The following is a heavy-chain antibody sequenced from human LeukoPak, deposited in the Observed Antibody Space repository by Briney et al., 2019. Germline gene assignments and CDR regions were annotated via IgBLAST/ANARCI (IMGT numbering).Heavy chain of an antibody. Sequence: PGGSLRLSCAASGFTFSTYAMSWVRQTPEKGLEWVSAISGSGSTIHYADSVKGRFTISRDNAKNSLYLQMNSLRDEDTAVYYCAGDSPRDYGDYGDWFDPWGQGTLVTVSS. J-gene: IGHJ5*02. V-gene: IGHV3-48*02. D-gene: IGHD4-17*01. CDR1: GFTFSTYA. CDR2: ISGSGSTI. CDR3: AGDSPRDYGDYGDWFDP.